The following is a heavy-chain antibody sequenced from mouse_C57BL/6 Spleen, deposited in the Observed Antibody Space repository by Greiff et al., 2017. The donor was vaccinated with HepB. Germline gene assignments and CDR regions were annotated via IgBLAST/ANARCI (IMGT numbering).Heavy chain of an antibody. V-gene: IGHV1-64*01. CDR1: GYTFTSYW. J-gene: IGHJ2*01. Sequence: QVQLQLPGAELVKPGASVKLSCKASGYTFTSYWMHWVKQRPGRGLEWIGMIHPTRGSTNYNEKFKSKATLTVDKSSSTASMQLSSLTSEDSAVYYCARYDYPYFDYWGQGTTLTVSS. CDR2: IHPTRGST. CDR3: ARYDYPYFDY. D-gene: IGHD2-4*01.